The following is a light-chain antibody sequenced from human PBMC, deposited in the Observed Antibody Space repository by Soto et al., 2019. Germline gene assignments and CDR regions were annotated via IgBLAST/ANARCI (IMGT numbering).Light chain of an antibody. CDR1: SSDIGAFNH. J-gene: IGLJ1*01. Sequence: QSALTQPASVSDSPGQSITISCIGTSSDIGAFNHVSWHQQHPGKAPKLIIYDVINRPSGVSNRFSGSKTGNTASLIISGLQAEDEADYYCSPYTSSSSYVFGSGTKVTVL. CDR2: DVI. CDR3: SPYTSSSSYV. V-gene: IGLV2-14*03.